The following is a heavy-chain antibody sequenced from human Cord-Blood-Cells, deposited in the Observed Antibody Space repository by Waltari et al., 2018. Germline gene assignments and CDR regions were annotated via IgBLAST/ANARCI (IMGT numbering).Heavy chain of an antibody. CDR3: ARGSGDAFDI. CDR1: GFTFSSYA. D-gene: IGHD7-27*01. J-gene: IGHJ3*02. CDR2: IAYDGSNK. Sequence: QVQLVESGGGVVQPGRSLRLSCAASGFTFSSYAMHWVRQAPGKGLEWVAVIAYDGSNKYYAASVKGRLTISRDKSKNTLYLQMNSLRAEDTAVYYCARGSGDAFDIWGQGTMVTVSS. V-gene: IGHV3-30-3*01.